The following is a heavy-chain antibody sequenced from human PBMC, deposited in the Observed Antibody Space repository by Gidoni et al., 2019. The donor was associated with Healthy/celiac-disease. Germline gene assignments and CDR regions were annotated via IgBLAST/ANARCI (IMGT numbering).Heavy chain of an antibody. CDR2: IKQDGSEK. Sequence: EVQLVESGGGLVQPGGSLRLSCAASGFTFSSYWMSWVRQAPGKGLEWVANIKQDGSEKYYVDSVKGRFTISRDNAKNSLYLQMNSLRAEDTAVYYCARDRTPEWIAVAGTPFWGQGTLVTVSS. D-gene: IGHD6-19*01. CDR1: GFTFSSYW. J-gene: IGHJ4*02. V-gene: IGHV3-7*01. CDR3: ARDRTPEWIAVAGTPF.